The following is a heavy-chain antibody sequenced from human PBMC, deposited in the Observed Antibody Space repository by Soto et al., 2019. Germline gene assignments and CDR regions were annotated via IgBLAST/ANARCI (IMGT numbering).Heavy chain of an antibody. Sequence: GESLKISCKGSGYSFAGYWTGWVRQMPGKGLDWMGVIYPGDSDTRYSPSLHGQVTISADKSISTAYLQWSSLKASDTAMYFCARLPGVRGVFDGFNVWGQGTMVTVSS. V-gene: IGHV5-51*01. CDR3: ARLPGVRGVFDGFNV. CDR2: IYPGDSDT. D-gene: IGHD3-10*01. J-gene: IGHJ3*01. CDR1: GYSFAGYW.